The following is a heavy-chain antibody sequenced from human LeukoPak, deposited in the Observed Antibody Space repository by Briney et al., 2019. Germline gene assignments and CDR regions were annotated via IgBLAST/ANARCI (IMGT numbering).Heavy chain of an antibody. V-gene: IGHV3-21*01. CDR2: ISSSSSYI. J-gene: IGHJ4*02. CDR3: ARDPTLLGGNYFDY. CDR1: GFTFSSYS. D-gene: IGHD4-23*01. Sequence: NPGGSLRLSCAASGFTFSSYSMNWVRQAPGKGLEWVSSISSSSSYIYYADSVKGRFTISRDNAKNSLYLQMNSLRAEDTAVYYCARDPTLLGGNYFDYWGQGTLVTVSS.